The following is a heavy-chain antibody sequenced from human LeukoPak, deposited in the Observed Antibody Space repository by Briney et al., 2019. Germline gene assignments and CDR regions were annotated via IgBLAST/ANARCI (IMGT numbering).Heavy chain of an antibody. Sequence: GRSLRLSCAASGFTFSSYAMHWVRQAPGKGLEWVAVISYDGSNKYYADSVKGRFTISRDNSKNTLYLQMSSLRAEDTAVYYCAKPTPFHWGQGTLVTVSS. V-gene: IGHV3-30-3*02. CDR2: ISYDGSNK. D-gene: IGHD2-21*01. CDR1: GFTFSSYA. CDR3: AKPTPFH. J-gene: IGHJ4*02.